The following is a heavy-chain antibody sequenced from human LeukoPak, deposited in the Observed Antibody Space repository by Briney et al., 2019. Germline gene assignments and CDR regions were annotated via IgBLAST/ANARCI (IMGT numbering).Heavy chain of an antibody. CDR3: AIGTMIVVDLLSY. V-gene: IGHV1-2*02. CDR2: INPNSGGT. J-gene: IGHJ4*02. D-gene: IGHD3-22*01. CDR1: GYTSTGYY. Sequence: GASVKVSCKASGYTSTGYYMHWVRQAPGQGLEWMGWINPNSGGTNYAQKFQGRVTMTRDTSISTAYMELSRLRSDDTAVYYCAIGTMIVVDLLSYWGQGTLVTVSS.